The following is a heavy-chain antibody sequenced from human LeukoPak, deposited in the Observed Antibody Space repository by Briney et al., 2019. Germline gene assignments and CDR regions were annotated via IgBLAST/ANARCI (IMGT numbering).Heavy chain of an antibody. J-gene: IGHJ4*02. CDR1: GFSLSNYS. V-gene: IGHV3-48*04. CDR2: ISSSSSTI. Sequence: GGSLRLSCAASGFSLSNYSMNWVRQAAGKGLEWVSHISSSSSTIYYADSVRGRFTISRDNAKNSVYLQMNSLRAEDTALYYCASSRYDSSGYYGIIGYWGQGTLVTVSS. D-gene: IGHD3-22*01. CDR3: ASSRYDSSGYYGIIGY.